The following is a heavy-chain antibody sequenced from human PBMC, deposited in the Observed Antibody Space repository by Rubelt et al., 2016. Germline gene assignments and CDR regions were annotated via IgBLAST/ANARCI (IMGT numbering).Heavy chain of an antibody. V-gene: IGHV4-59*12. CDR3: ARVVYCSGGSCYPFYYYYGMDV. Sequence: GSTNYNPSLKSRVTISVDTSKNQFSLKLSSVTAADTAVYYCARVVYCSGGSCYPFYYYYGMDVWGQGTTVTVSS. D-gene: IGHD2-15*01. J-gene: IGHJ6*02. CDR2: GST.